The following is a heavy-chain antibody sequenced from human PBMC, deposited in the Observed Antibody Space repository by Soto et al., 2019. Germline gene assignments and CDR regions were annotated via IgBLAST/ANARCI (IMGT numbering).Heavy chain of an antibody. CDR3: ARVLPLRPNSKIRYIRNWFDP. V-gene: IGHV4-34*01. CDR1: GGSFSGYY. Sequence: QVQLQQWGAGLLKPSETLSLTCAVYGGSFSGYYWSWIRQPPGKGLEWIGDINHSGSTNYNPSLKSRVTISVDTSKNQFSLKLSSVTATDTAVYYCARVLPLRPNSKIRYIRNWFDPWGQGTLVTVSS. CDR2: INHSGST. J-gene: IGHJ5*02. D-gene: IGHD1-1*01.